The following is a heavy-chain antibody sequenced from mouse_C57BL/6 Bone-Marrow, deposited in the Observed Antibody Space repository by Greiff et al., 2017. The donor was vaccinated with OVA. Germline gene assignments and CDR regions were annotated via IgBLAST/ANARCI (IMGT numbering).Heavy chain of an antibody. V-gene: IGHV1-80*01. CDR1: GYAFSSYW. CDR3: ARGGDYGNYCDY. J-gene: IGHJ2*01. Sequence: QVHVKQSGAELVKPGASVKISCKASGYAFSSYWMNWVKQRPGKGLEWIGQIYPGDGDTNYNGKFKGKATLTADKSSSTAYMQLSSLTSEDSAVYFCARGGDYGNYCDYWGQGTTLTVSS. D-gene: IGHD2-1*01. CDR2: IYPGDGDT.